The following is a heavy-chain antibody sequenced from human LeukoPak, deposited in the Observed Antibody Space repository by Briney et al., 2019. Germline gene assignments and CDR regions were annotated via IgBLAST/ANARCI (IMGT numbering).Heavy chain of an antibody. V-gene: IGHV3-15*04. CDR1: GITFSNFG. CDR2: IASNTDGGTT. D-gene: IGHD1-7*01. CDR3: TTRTTTTIY. Sequence: GGSLRLSCAASGITFSNFGMHWVRQAPGKGLEWVGRIASNTDGGTTDYAAPVKGRFTISRDDSKNALYLQMNSLKTEDTALYYCTTRTTTTIYWGQGTLVTVSS. J-gene: IGHJ4*02.